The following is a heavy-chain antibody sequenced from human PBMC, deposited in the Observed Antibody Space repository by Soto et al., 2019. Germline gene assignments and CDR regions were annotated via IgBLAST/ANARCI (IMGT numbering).Heavy chain of an antibody. Sequence: PSETLSLTCAVYGGSFSGYYWSWIRQPPGKGLEWIGEINHSGSTNYNPSLKSRVTISVDTSKNQFSLKLSSVTAADTAVYYCARGGLDIVVVTAIKYYFFYGIDVWGQGTTVTVS. V-gene: IGHV4-34*01. CDR3: ARGGLDIVVVTAIKYYFFYGIDV. D-gene: IGHD2-21*02. CDR2: INHSGST. J-gene: IGHJ6*02. CDR1: GGSFSGYY.